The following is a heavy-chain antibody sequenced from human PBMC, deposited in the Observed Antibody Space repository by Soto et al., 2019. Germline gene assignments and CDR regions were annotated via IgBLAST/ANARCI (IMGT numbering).Heavy chain of an antibody. V-gene: IGHV1-18*04. CDR1: GYTFTSYY. Sequence: GASVQVSCKASGYTFTSYYMHWVRQAPGQGLEWMGWISSYNGNTNYAQNFQGRVTMTTDTSTSTAYMELRSLRSDDTAVYYCARGGTPIDCWGQGALVTVSS. D-gene: IGHD3-16*01. J-gene: IGHJ4*02. CDR2: ISSYNGNT. CDR3: ARGGTPIDC.